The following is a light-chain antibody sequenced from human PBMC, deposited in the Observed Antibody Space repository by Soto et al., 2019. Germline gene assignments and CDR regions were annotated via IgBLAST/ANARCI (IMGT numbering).Light chain of an antibody. J-gene: IGKJ4*01. CDR3: LQYVNYPHT. Sequence: DIQMTQSPSSLSASVGDRLTITCQASEDIRSYVNWYQQKPGKAPKLLLYDVTELESGVPSRFSGSRSGTDFTFTISGLQPEDIATYYCLQYVNYPHTFGGGTRVEIK. V-gene: IGKV1-33*01. CDR2: DVT. CDR1: EDIRSY.